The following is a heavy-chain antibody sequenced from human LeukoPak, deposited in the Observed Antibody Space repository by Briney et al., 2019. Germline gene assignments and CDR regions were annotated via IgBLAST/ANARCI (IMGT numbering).Heavy chain of an antibody. CDR3: ARDYSGTYFDS. D-gene: IGHD1-26*01. J-gene: IGHJ4*02. CDR1: GYTFIRYG. CDR2: ISAYNGNI. V-gene: IGHV1-18*01. Sequence: ASVKVSCKASGYTFIRYGISWVRQAPGQGLEWMGWISAYNGNIKNVQRVQDRVTMTTDTSTSTAYMELRSLRSDDTAVYYCARDYSGTYFDSWGQGTLVTVSS.